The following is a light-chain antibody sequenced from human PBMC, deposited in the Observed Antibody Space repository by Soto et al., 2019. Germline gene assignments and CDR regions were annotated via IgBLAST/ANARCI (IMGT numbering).Light chain of an antibody. Sequence: SYELTQPLSVSVALGQTARITCGGNNIGSKNVHWYQQKPGQAPVLVIYGDGNRPSGIPERFSGSNSGNTATLTISRAQAGDEADYYCQVWDSSTVVFGGGTKLTVL. J-gene: IGLJ2*01. CDR1: NIGSKN. CDR3: QVWDSSTVV. V-gene: IGLV3-9*01. CDR2: GDG.